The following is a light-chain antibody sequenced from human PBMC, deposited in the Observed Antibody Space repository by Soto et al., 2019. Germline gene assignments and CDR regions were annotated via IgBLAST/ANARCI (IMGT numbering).Light chain of an antibody. CDR2: AAS. V-gene: IGKV1-9*01. J-gene: IGKJ3*01. Sequence: IQLTQSPSSLSASVGDRVTITCRASQGISSHLAWYQQKPGKAPKLLIYAASTLQSGVPSRFSGSGSGTDFTLTINTLQPEDFAAYYCLQLKSYPLTFGPETKVDIK. CDR1: QGISSH. CDR3: LQLKSYPLT.